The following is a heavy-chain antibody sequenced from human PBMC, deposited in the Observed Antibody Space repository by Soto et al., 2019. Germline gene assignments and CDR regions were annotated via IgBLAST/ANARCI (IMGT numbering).Heavy chain of an antibody. CDR2: IISILGIA. Sequence: SVKVSCKASGGTFSSYTISWVRQAPGQGLEWMGRIISILGIANYAQKFQGRVTITADKSTSTAYMELSSLRSEGTAVYYCARAVTMRAIGYAFDIWGQGTMVTVSS. CDR3: ARAVTMRAIGYAFDI. CDR1: GGTFSSYT. J-gene: IGHJ3*02. V-gene: IGHV1-69*02. D-gene: IGHD3-22*01.